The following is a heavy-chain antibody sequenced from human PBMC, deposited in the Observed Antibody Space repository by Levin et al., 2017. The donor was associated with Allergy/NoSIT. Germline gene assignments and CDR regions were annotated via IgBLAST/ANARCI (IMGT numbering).Heavy chain of an antibody. CDR2: IYWDDDK. CDR1: GFSLNTNGVG. Sequence: NASGPTLVKPTQTLTLTCTFSGFSLNTNGVGVGWIRQPPGKALEWLALIYWDDDKRYSPSLKSRLTLTKDTSKNQVVLTMTNMDPVDTATYYCASGGGWYGGGYFDLWGRGTLVAVSA. D-gene: IGHD6-19*01. CDR3: ASGGGWYGGGYFDL. J-gene: IGHJ2*01. V-gene: IGHV2-5*02.